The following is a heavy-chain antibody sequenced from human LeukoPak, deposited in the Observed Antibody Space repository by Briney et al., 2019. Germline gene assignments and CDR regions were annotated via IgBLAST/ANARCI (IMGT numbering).Heavy chain of an antibody. CDR2: ISAYNGNT. Sequence: SSVKVSCKASGYTFTSYGISWVRQAPGQGLEWMGWISAYNGNTNYAQKLQGRVTMTTDTSTSTAYMELRSLRSDDTAVYYCARDGSTISDPLIDYWGQGTLVTVSS. V-gene: IGHV1-18*01. J-gene: IGHJ4*02. CDR3: ARDGSTISDPLIDY. D-gene: IGHD1-26*01. CDR1: GYTFTSYG.